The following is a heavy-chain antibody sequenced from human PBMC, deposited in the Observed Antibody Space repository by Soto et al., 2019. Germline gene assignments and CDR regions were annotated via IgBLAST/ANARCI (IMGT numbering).Heavy chain of an antibody. CDR2: IYYSGST. CDR1: GGSISSYY. J-gene: IGHJ4*02. D-gene: IGHD3-22*01. Sequence: SETLSLTCTVSGGSISSYYWIWIRQPPGKGLEWIGYIYYSGSTNYNPSLKSRVTISVDTSKNQFSLKLSSVTAADTAVYYCARTYYYDSSGFNFDYWGQGTLVTVSS. V-gene: IGHV4-59*01. CDR3: ARTYYYDSSGFNFDY.